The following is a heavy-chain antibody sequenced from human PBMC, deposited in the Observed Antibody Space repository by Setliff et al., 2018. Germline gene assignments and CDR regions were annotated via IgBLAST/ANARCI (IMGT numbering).Heavy chain of an antibody. CDR3: ARDRGSYRTDYFAY. D-gene: IGHD1-26*01. Sequence: GESLKISCAASGFTFSDYSLNWVRQAPGKGLEWVSYISSTESTMYYADSVKGRFTISRDNAKNSLYLQMNSLRAEDTAAYYCARDRGSYRTDYFAYWGQGILVTVSS. CDR2: ISSTESTM. V-gene: IGHV3-48*01. CDR1: GFTFSDYS. J-gene: IGHJ4*02.